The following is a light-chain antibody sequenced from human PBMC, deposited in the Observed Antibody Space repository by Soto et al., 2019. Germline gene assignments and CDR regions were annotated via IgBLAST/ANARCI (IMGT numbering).Light chain of an antibody. Sequence: EIVLTQSPGTLSLSPGEGASLSCRASQSVTSNSLAWYQHKPGQAPRLLIYGAFNRAAGIPDRFSGSGSGTDFTLTISRLEPEHFAVYFCQQYAGSPVTFGGGTEVDIK. J-gene: IGKJ4*01. V-gene: IGKV3-20*01. CDR1: QSVTSNS. CDR3: QQYAGSPVT. CDR2: GAF.